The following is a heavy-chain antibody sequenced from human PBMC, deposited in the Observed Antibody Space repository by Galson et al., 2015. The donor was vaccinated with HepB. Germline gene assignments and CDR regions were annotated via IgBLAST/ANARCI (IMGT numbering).Heavy chain of an antibody. J-gene: IGHJ2*01. CDR2: IKSKTDGGTT. D-gene: IGHD3-10*01. Sequence: SLRLSCAASGFTFSNAWMSWVRQAPGKGLEWVGRIKSKTDGGTTDYAAPVKGRFTISRDDSKNTLYLQMNSLKTEDTAVYYCTTVKLLWFGELLSDFDYWGRGTLVTVSS. CDR1: GFTFSNAW. CDR3: TTVKLLWFGELLSDFDY. V-gene: IGHV3-15*01.